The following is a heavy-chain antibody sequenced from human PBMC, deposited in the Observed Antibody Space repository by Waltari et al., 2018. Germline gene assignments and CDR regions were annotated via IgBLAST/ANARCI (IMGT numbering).Heavy chain of an antibody. CDR2: ISWNNDNI. Sequence: EVQLVESGGGLVQPGGSLRLSCAASGFTFDDSAMHWVRQVPGKGLEWVSGISWNNDNIDYAESVKGRFTISRDNAKNSMFLQMNNLGAEDTALYYCVKDWVGIAGSTRGSFDYWGQGTLVTVSS. CDR3: VKDWVGIAGSTRGSFDY. D-gene: IGHD1-26*01. J-gene: IGHJ4*02. V-gene: IGHV3-9*01. CDR1: GFTFDDSA.